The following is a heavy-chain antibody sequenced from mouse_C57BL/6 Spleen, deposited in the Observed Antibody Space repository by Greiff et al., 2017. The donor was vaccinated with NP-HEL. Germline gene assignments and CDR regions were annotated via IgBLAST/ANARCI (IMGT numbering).Heavy chain of an antibody. CDR2: IYPGDGDT. J-gene: IGHJ2*01. Sequence: VQLQQSGAELVKPGASVKISCKASGYAFSSYWMNWVKQRPGKGLEWIGQIYPGDGDTNYNGKFKGKATLTADKSSSTAYMQLSSLTSEDSAVYFCARKVDYGSRFDYWGQAPLSQSPQ. V-gene: IGHV1-80*01. D-gene: IGHD1-1*01. CDR3: ARKVDYGSRFDY. CDR1: GYAFSSYW.